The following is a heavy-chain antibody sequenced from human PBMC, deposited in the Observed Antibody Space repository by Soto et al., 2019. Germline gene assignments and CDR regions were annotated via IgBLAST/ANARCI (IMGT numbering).Heavy chain of an antibody. J-gene: IGHJ6*02. Sequence: GASVKVSCKASGYTFTSYGISWVRQAPGQGLEWMGWISAYNGNTNYAQKLQGRVTMTTDTSTSTAYMELRSLRSDDTAVYYCARDLAAAGTYYYGMDVWGQGTTVTVSS. V-gene: IGHV1-18*01. CDR2: ISAYNGNT. CDR3: ARDLAAAGTYYYGMDV. CDR1: GYTFTSYG. D-gene: IGHD6-13*01.